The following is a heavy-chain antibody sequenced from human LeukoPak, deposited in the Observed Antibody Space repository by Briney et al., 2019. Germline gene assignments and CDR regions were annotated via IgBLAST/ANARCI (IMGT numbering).Heavy chain of an antibody. CDR3: ARLVTGYPNWFDP. D-gene: IGHD3-9*01. J-gene: IGHJ5*02. Sequence: GGSLRLSCAASGFTFSSYVMSWVRQAPGKGLEWLSGISGSGGSTYYADSVKGRFTISRDNSKNTLYLQMNSLRAEDTAVYYCARLVTGYPNWFDPWGQGTLVTVPS. CDR1: GFTFSSYV. CDR2: ISGSGGST. V-gene: IGHV3-23*01.